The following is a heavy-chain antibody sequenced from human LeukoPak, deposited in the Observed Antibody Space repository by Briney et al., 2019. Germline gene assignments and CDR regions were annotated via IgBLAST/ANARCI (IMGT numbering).Heavy chain of an antibody. J-gene: IGHJ5*02. CDR1: GGSISSYY. CDR3: AREKAAAGPEGWFDP. CDR2: IYYSGST. D-gene: IGHD6-13*01. Sequence: SETLSLTCTVSGGSISSYYWSWIRQPPGKGLEWIGYIYYSGSTNYNPSLKSRVTISVDTSKNQFSLKLSSVTAADTAVYYCAREKAAAGPEGWFDPWGQGTLVTVSS. V-gene: IGHV4-59*01.